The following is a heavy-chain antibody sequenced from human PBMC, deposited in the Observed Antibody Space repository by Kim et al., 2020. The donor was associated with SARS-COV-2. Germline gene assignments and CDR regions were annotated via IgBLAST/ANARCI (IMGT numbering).Heavy chain of an antibody. CDR2: VSSNGNNK. J-gene: IGHJ3*01. CDR3: AGGLTYGSHTFDV. CDR1: GFAFNDYA. V-gene: IGHV3-30*04. Sequence: GGSLRLSCAASGFAFNDYAIDWVRQAPGKALEWVAVVSSNGNNKFYADSVKGRFTIFRDNSKNTLYLQMNSLRGEDTAVYYCAGGLTYGSHTFDVWGQGTKVTVSS. D-gene: IGHD3-10*01.